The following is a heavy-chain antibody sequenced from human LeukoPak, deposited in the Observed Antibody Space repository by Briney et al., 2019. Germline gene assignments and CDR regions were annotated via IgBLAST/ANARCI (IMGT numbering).Heavy chain of an antibody. CDR2: INPNSGGT. CDR1: GYTLTELS. V-gene: IGHV1-2*02. CDR3: ARVGRSANAFDI. Sequence: GASVKVSCKVSGYTLTELSMHWVRQAPGQGLEWMGWINPNSGGTNYAQKFQGRVTMTRDTSISTAYMELSRLRSDDTAVYYCARVGRSANAFDIWGQGTMVTVSS. D-gene: IGHD1-14*01. J-gene: IGHJ3*02.